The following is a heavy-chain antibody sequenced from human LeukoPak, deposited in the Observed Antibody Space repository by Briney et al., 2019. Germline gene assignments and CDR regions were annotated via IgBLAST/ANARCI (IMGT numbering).Heavy chain of an antibody. D-gene: IGHD5-18*01. CDR2: TYYRSKWYN. Sequence: SQTLSLTCAISGDSVSSNSAAWNWIRQSPSRGLEWLGRTYYRSKWYNEYAVSVKSRITINPDTSKNQFSLQLNSVTAADTAVYYCARGGYSYGYGAFDIWGQGTMVTVSS. CDR3: ARGGYSYGYGAFDI. V-gene: IGHV6-1*01. CDR1: GDSVSSNSAA. J-gene: IGHJ3*02.